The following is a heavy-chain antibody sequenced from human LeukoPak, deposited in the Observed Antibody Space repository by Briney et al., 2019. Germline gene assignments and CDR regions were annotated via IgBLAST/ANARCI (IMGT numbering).Heavy chain of an antibody. J-gene: IGHJ4*02. CDR1: GFTFSSYW. V-gene: IGHV3-7*03. CDR2: INEDGSEK. CDR3: ARHSSSWYYFDY. D-gene: IGHD6-13*01. Sequence: GGSLRLSCAASGFTFSSYWMSWVRQAPGKGLEWVASINEDGSEKYYVDSVKARFTISRDNGKNSLFLQMSSLRADDTAVYYCARHSSSWYYFDYWGQGTLVTVSS.